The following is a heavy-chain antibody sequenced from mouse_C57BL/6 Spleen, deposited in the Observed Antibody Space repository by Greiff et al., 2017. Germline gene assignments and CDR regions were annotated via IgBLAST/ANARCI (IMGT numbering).Heavy chain of an antibody. CDR2: ISSGSSTI. Sequence: EVMLVESGGGLVKPGGSLKLSCAASGFTFSDYGMHWVRQAPEKGLEWVAYISSGSSTIYYADTVKGRFTISRDNAKNTLFQQMTSLRSEDTAMYYCAMIYYDYGHWYFDVWGTGTTVTVSS. D-gene: IGHD2-4*01. CDR3: AMIYYDYGHWYFDV. CDR1: GFTFSDYG. J-gene: IGHJ1*03. V-gene: IGHV5-17*01.